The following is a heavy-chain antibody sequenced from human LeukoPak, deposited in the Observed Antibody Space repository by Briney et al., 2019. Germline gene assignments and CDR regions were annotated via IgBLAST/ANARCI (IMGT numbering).Heavy chain of an antibody. CDR2: ISSSSSYR. Sequence: GGSLRLSCAASGFTFSSYSMNWVRQAPGKGLEWVSSISSSSSYRYYADSVKGRFTISRDNAKNSLYLQMNSLRAEDTAVYYCARDADFWSAANFDYWGQGTLVTVSS. CDR1: GFTFSSYS. D-gene: IGHD3/OR15-3a*01. CDR3: ARDADFWSAANFDY. J-gene: IGHJ4*02. V-gene: IGHV3-21*01.